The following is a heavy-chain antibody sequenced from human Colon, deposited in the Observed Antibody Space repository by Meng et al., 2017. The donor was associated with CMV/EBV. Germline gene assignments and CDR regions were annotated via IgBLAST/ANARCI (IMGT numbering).Heavy chain of an antibody. J-gene: IGHJ4*02. CDR3: ARDQSSKDLIVVPAVDY. D-gene: IGHD2-2*01. V-gene: IGHV3-74*01. CDR2: ISNDGRTP. CDR1: GLTFSSHW. Sequence: GESLKISCVASGLTFSSHWMHWVRQTPGKELVWVSRISNDGRTPTYADSVTGRFTISRDNAKNSLYLQVNSLRAEDTAVYYCARDQSSKDLIVVPAVDYWGQGTLVTVSS.